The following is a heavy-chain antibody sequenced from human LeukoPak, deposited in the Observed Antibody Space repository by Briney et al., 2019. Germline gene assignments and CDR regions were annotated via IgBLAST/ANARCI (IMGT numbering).Heavy chain of an antibody. CDR2: IIPIFGIA. D-gene: IGHD3-10*01. CDR3: ARDSGSMVRGVYFDY. J-gene: IGHJ4*02. V-gene: IGHV1-69*04. CDR1: GGTFSSYA. Sequence: SVKVSCKASGGTFSSYAISWVRQAPGQGLEWMGRIIPIFGIANYAQKFQGRVTITADKSTSTAYMELSSLRPEDTAVYYCARDSGSMVRGVYFDYWGQGTLVTVSS.